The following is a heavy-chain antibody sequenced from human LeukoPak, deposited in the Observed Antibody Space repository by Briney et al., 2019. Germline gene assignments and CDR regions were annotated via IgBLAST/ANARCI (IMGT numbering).Heavy chain of an antibody. CDR3: ARDQVQLWLSVFYMDV. V-gene: IGHV3-11*04. CDR1: GFTFSDYY. Sequence: GGSLRLSCAASGFTFSDYYMSWIRQAPGKRLEWVSYISSSGSTIYYADSVKGRFTISRDNAKNSLYLQMNSLRAEDTAVYYCARDQVQLWLSVFYMDVWGKGTTVTISS. CDR2: ISSSGSTI. J-gene: IGHJ6*03. D-gene: IGHD5-18*01.